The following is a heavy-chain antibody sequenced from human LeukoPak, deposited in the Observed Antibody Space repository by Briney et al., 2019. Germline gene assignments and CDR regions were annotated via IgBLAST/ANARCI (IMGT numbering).Heavy chain of an antibody. V-gene: IGHV1-69*04. Sequence: ASVKVSCKASGGTFSSYAISWVRQAPGQGLEWMGRIIPILGIANYAQKFQGRVTITADKSTSTAYMELSSLRSEDTAVYYCASLPGGNSGTTDYWGQGTLVTVSS. CDR2: IIPILGIA. D-gene: IGHD4-23*01. CDR1: GGTFSSYA. J-gene: IGHJ4*02. CDR3: ASLPGGNSGTTDY.